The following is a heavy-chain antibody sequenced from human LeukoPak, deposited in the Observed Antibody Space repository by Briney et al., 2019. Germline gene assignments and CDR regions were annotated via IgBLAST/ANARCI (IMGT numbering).Heavy chain of an antibody. D-gene: IGHD6-25*01. V-gene: IGHV3-23*01. CDR2: ISGTTGRT. J-gene: IGHJ4*02. CDR3: AKNSGYNWQYFFDY. Sequence: GGSLRLSCAASGFTFTSHAMTWARQAPGKGLEWVSGISGTTGRTFYGDSVKGRFTVSRDNSRDTLYLQMNSLRAEDAAVYFCAKNSGYNWQYFFDYWGQGTLVTVSS. CDR1: GFTFTSHA.